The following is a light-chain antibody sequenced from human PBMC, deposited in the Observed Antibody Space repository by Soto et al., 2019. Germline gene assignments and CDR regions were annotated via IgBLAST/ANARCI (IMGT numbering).Light chain of an antibody. J-gene: IGKJ5*01. CDR3: QQRTNWIT. CDR2: DAS. CDR1: QSVGSY. Sequence: EIVLTQSPATLSLSPGERATLSCRASQSVGSYLAWYQQKPGQAPRLLTYDASNRATGIPARFSGSGSGTDFTLTISSLEPEDFAVYYCQQRTNWITFGQGTRLEIE. V-gene: IGKV3-11*01.